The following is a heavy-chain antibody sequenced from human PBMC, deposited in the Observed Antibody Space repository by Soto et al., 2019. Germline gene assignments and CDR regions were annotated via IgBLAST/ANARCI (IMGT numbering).Heavy chain of an antibody. CDR3: ARMGLHLGELSRNWFDP. Sequence: QVQLQESGPGLVKPSQTLSLSCSISGCSITSANYYWTWIRLFPGKGLEWFGYIYSSGTTHYNPSLKSRATISLDTSNNQFSLEVKSATAADTAVYYCARMGLHLGELSRNWFDPWGQGSLVTVSS. D-gene: IGHD3-16*02. CDR1: GCSITSANYY. J-gene: IGHJ5*02. CDR2: IYSSGTT. V-gene: IGHV4-31*03.